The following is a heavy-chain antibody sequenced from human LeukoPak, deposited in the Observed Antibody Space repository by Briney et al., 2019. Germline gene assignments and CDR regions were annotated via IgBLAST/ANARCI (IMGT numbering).Heavy chain of an antibody. CDR3: ARDWELGYFDY. CDR1: GGTFSSYA. D-gene: IGHD1-26*01. V-gene: IGHV1-69*05. CDR2: IIPIFGTA. J-gene: IGHJ4*02. Sequence: ASVKVSCKASGGTFSSYAISWVRQAPGQGLEWMGRIIPIFGTANYAQKFQGRVTITTDESTSPAYMELSSLRSEDTAVYYCARDWELGYFDYWGPGTLVTVSS.